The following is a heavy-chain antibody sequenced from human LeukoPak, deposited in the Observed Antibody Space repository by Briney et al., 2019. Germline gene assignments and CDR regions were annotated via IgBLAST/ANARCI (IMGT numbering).Heavy chain of an antibody. Sequence: PSETLSLTCAVYGGSFSGYYWSWIRQPPGKGLEWIGEINHSGSTNYNPSLKSRVTISVDTSKKQFSLKLSSVTAADTAVYYCARIYGDHNYWGQGTLVTVSS. V-gene: IGHV4-34*01. CDR1: GGSFSGYY. D-gene: IGHD4-17*01. CDR2: INHSGST. J-gene: IGHJ4*02. CDR3: ARIYGDHNY.